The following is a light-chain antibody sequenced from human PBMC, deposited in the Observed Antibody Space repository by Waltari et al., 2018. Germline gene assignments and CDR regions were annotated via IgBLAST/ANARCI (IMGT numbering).Light chain of an antibody. J-gene: IGLJ2*01. Sequence: QSALTQPASVSGSPGQSVTILRAGTSNDAGGYNSVPWYQEHPGQAPRVIIYDVSDRPSGVSDRFSGSKSGNTASLTISGLQAEDEADYYCSSQSSNDVVLFGGGTKLTVL. CDR3: SSQSSNDVVL. V-gene: IGLV2-14*01. CDR1: SNDAGGYNS. CDR2: DVS.